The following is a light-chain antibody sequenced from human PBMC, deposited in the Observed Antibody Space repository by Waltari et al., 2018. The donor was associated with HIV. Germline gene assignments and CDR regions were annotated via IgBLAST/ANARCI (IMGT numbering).Light chain of an antibody. J-gene: IGKJ4*01. V-gene: IGKV1-39*01. CDR3: QQSYSALVT. CDR1: QSISTY. CDR2: SAS. Sequence: DIQMTQSPSSLSASVGDRVTITCRASQSISTYLSWYQQKPGKAPKLLIYSASSLQGGAPSRFSGSGSGTDFTLTISSLQPEDFATYYCQQSYSALVTFGGGTKVEIK.